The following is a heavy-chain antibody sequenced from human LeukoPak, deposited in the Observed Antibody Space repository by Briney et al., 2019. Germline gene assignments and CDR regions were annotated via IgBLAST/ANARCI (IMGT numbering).Heavy chain of an antibody. V-gene: IGHV1-69*05. D-gene: IGHD3-22*01. CDR3: AKSPFGYDSSGNAFDI. CDR1: GGTFSSYA. CDR2: IIPIFGTA. Sequence: SVKVSCKASGGTFSSYAISWVRQAPGQGLEWMGGIIPIFGTANYAQKFQGRVTITTDESTSTAYMELSSLRAEDMALYYCAKSPFGYDSSGNAFDIWGQGTMVTVSS. J-gene: IGHJ3*02.